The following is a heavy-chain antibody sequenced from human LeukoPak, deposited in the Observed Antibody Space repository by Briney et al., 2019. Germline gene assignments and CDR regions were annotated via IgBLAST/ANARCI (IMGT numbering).Heavy chain of an antibody. D-gene: IGHD3-3*01. CDR1: GFTFSSNN. Sequence: GGSLRLSCAASGFTFSSNNMNWVRQGPGKGLEWVSSISSSGNYIYYADSVKGRFTISRDNAKNSLYLQMNSLRVEDTAVYYCARDHDFWSVTDYWGQGTLVTVSS. CDR2: ISSSGNYI. J-gene: IGHJ4*02. V-gene: IGHV3-21*01. CDR3: ARDHDFWSVTDY.